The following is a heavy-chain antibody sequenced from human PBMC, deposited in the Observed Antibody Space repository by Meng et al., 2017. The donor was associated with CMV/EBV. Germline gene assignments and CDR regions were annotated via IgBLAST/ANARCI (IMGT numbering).Heavy chain of an antibody. J-gene: IGHJ6*02. CDR3: ARGREPAARLDYYGMDA. D-gene: IGHD2-2*01. Sequence: SVKVSCKASGGTFSSYAISWVRQAPGQGLEWMGGIIPIFGTANYAQKFQGRVTITTDESTSTAYIELSSLRSEDTAVYYCARGREPAARLDYYGMDAWGQGTTVTVSS. CDR1: GGTFSSYA. V-gene: IGHV1-69*05. CDR2: IIPIFGTA.